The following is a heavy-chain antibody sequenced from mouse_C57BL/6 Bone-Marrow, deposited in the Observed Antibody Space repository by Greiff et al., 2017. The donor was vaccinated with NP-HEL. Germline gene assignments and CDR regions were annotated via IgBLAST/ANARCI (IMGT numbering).Heavy chain of an antibody. CDR2: IDPSDSYT. V-gene: IGHV1-69*01. D-gene: IGHD4-1*01. Sequence: VQLQQPGPELVMPGASVKLSCKASGYTFTSYWMHWVKQRPGQGLEWIGEIDPSDSYTNYNQKFKGKSTLTVDKSSSTAYMQLSSLTSEDSAVYYCARRNWFDYWGQGTTLTVSS. CDR1: GYTFTSYW. J-gene: IGHJ2*01. CDR3: ARRNWFDY.